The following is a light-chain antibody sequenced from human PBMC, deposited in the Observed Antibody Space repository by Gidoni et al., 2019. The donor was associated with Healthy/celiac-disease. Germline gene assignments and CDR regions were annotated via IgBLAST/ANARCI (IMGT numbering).Light chain of an antibody. Sequence: DIQMTQSPSTLSASVGDRVTITCRASQSISSWLAWYQHKPGKAPKLLIYKASSLESGVPSRFGGSGSGTEFTLTISSLQPDDFATYYCQQYNSQPWTFGQGTKVEIK. CDR2: KAS. CDR3: QQYNSQPWT. V-gene: IGKV1-5*03. CDR1: QSISSW. J-gene: IGKJ1*01.